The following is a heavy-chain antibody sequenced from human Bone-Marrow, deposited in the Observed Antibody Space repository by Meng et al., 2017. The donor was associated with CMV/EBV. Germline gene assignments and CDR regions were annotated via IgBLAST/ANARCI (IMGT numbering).Heavy chain of an antibody. V-gene: IGHV3-15*01. CDR2: IKSNTDGVTT. J-gene: IGHJ4*02. CDR1: GIIFSDAW. CDR3: TTDTGKYYRVVGYFDD. D-gene: IGHD2/OR15-2a*01. Sequence: GGSLRLACTASGIIFSDAWMSWVRQAPGQGLEWVGHIKSNTDGVTTDYAAPVKSRFAISRDDSKTTLYLQMNSLKAEYTGVYYCTTDTGKYYRVVGYFDDWGQGALVTVSS.